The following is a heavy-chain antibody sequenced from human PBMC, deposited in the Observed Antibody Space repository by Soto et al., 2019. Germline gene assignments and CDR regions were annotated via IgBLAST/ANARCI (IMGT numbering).Heavy chain of an antibody. CDR1: GGSISGYY. CDR3: ARDTASGTGDYYYDVKYV. J-gene: IGHJ6*02. CDR2: IYYSGST. Sequence: PSETLSLTCTVSGGSISGYYWIWIRQPPGKGLEWIGYIYYSGSTNYNPSLKSRVTISADTSKNQFSLKLSSVTAADTAVYYCARDTASGTGDYYYDVKYVGGEGTTVTVS. D-gene: IGHD1-1*01. V-gene: IGHV4-59*01.